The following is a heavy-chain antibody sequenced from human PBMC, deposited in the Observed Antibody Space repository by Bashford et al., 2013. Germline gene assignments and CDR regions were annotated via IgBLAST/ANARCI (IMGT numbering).Heavy chain of an antibody. V-gene: IGHV3-23*01. D-gene: IGHD5-18*01. J-gene: IGHJ4*02. CDR3: AKNIDTVIAYDY. CDR1: GLTFSIYG. CDR2: IGGSGSTT. Sequence: GSLRLSCAASGLTFSIYGMTWVRQAPGKGLEWVSAIGGSGSTTYYADSVRGRFTISRDNSRNMLYLQMNSLRVEDTAVYYCAKNIDTVIAYDYWAREPWSPSPQ.